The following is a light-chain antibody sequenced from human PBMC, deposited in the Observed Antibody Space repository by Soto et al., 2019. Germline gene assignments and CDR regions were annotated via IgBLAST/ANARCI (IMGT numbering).Light chain of an antibody. Sequence: DIQMTQPPSSLSASVGDRVTITCRASQSISSYLNSYQQKPGKAPKLLIYAASSLQIGVPSRFSGSGSGTDFTLTISSLQPEDFATYYCQQSYSTPRTFGQGTKVEIK. V-gene: IGKV1-39*01. CDR3: QQSYSTPRT. J-gene: IGKJ1*01. CDR2: AAS. CDR1: QSISSY.